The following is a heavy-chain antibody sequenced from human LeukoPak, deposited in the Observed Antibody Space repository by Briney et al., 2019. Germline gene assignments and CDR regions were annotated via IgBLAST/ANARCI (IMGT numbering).Heavy chain of an antibody. J-gene: IGHJ4*02. CDR1: GFTFSRYG. D-gene: IGHD1-26*01. V-gene: IGHV3-30*19. Sequence: GGSLRLSCAASGFTFSRYGMHWVRQAPGKGLEWVSFIESDGRNGYYAESVKGRFSISRDDSKYTLYLQMNSLRPEDTAVYYCGRDRYPYYFDYWGQGTLVTVS. CDR3: GRDRYPYYFDY. CDR2: IESDGRNG.